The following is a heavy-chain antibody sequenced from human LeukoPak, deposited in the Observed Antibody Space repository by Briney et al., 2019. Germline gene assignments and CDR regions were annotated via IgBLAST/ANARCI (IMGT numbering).Heavy chain of an antibody. D-gene: IGHD6-25*01. V-gene: IGHV3-33*01. J-gene: IGHJ4*02. CDR3: ARDLSAAFDF. Sequence: GGSLRLSCAASGFPFSSYGMHWVRQAPGKGLEWVARLVYDARSDYANSVKGRFSICRDDSKNTLFLDMSNLRVEDTALYYCARDLSAAFDFWGQGVLVTVSS. CDR1: GFPFSSYG. CDR2: LVYDARS.